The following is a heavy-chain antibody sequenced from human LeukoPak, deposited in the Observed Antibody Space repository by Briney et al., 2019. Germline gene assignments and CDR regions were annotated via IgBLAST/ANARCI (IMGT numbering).Heavy chain of an antibody. J-gene: IGHJ6*03. CDR3: ARPQLEMGYSYYMDV. D-gene: IGHD5-24*01. CDR2: ISSSSVSI. V-gene: IGHV3-21*01. CDR1: GFTFSSYT. Sequence: GGSLRLSCAASGFTFSSYTINWVRQAPGKGLEWVSSISSSSVSINYADSVKGRFTISRDNAKNSLYLQMNSLRPEDTAVYYCARPQLEMGYSYYMDVWGKGTSVTVSS.